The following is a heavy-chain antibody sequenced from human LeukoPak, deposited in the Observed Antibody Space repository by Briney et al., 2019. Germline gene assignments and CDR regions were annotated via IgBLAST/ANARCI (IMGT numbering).Heavy chain of an antibody. CDR2: IGGNGVDT. Sequence: GGSLRLSCTASGFTFSTYAMGWARQAPGKGLEWVSGIGGNGVDTYYADSAKGRFTISRDNSKNTVYLQMNSLRAEDTALYYCVKAYTTSGTYLEPWGQGTLVTASS. CDR1: GFTFSTYA. CDR3: VKAYTTSGTYLEP. D-gene: IGHD1-26*01. J-gene: IGHJ4*02. V-gene: IGHV3-23*01.